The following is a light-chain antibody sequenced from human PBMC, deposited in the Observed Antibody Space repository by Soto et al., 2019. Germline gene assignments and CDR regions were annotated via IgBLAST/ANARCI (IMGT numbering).Light chain of an antibody. CDR3: AAWDDRLDVYV. V-gene: IGLV1-44*01. CDR1: SSNIGSNT. Sequence: QSVLTQPPSASGTPGQIVAISCSGSSSNIGSNTVTWYQLLPGTAPKLLIYSTSQRSSGVPGRFSGSKSGASASLSISGLQSEDEADYYCAAWDDRLDVYVFGTGTKVTVL. J-gene: IGLJ1*01. CDR2: STS.